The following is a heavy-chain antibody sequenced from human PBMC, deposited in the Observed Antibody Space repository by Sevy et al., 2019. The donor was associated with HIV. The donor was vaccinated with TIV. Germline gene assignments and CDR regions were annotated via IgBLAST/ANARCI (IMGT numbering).Heavy chain of an antibody. Sequence: GGSLRLSCVASGFSFRDYALHWVRQGPGKGLEWVAVVSFDGGNKYYPDSVKGRFTVSRDNRKNTLFLQMDSLRGEDTAVYYCARGHYSSGLRFDYWGQGTLVTVSS. J-gene: IGHJ4*02. CDR3: ARGHYSSGLRFDY. CDR2: VSFDGGNK. D-gene: IGHD3-22*01. CDR1: GFSFRDYA. V-gene: IGHV3-30*04.